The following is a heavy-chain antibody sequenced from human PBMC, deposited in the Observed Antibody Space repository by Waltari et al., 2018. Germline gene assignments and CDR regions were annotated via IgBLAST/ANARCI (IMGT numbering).Heavy chain of an antibody. CDR2: FIPIFGTA. V-gene: IGHV1-69*01. CDR3: ARAPYYCSSTSCYTGGYYGMDV. Sequence: QVQLVQSGAEVKKPGSSVKVSCKASGGTFSSYAISWVRQAPGQGLEGMGGFIPIFGTANYAQKFQGRVTITADESTSTAYMELSSLRSEDTAVYYCARAPYYCSSTSCYTGGYYGMDVWGQGTTVTVSS. CDR1: GGTFSSYA. J-gene: IGHJ6*02. D-gene: IGHD2-2*02.